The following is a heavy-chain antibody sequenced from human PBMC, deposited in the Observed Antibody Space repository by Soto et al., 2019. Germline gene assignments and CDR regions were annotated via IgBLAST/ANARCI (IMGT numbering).Heavy chain of an antibody. Sequence: ASVKVSCKASGYTFTSYYMHWVRQAPGQGLEWMGIINPSGGSTSYAQKFQGRVTMTRDTSTSTVYMELSSLRSEDTAVYYCAREGLEYSSSSDFDYWGQGTLVTVSS. CDR2: INPSGGST. CDR3: AREGLEYSSSSDFDY. V-gene: IGHV1-46*03. D-gene: IGHD6-6*01. CDR1: GYTFTSYY. J-gene: IGHJ4*02.